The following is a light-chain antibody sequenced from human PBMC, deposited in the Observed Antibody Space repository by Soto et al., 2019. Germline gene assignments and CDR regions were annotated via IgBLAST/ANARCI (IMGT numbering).Light chain of an antibody. CDR1: QSVSRY. V-gene: IGKV3-11*01. J-gene: IGKJ4*01. Sequence: EIVMTQSPATLSVSPGERATLSCRASQSVSRYLAWYQQKPGQAPRLLIYDASKRATGIPARFGGSGSGTDFTLTISSLEPEDSAVYYCQHRSNVLTFGGGTKVDIK. CDR3: QHRSNVLT. CDR2: DAS.